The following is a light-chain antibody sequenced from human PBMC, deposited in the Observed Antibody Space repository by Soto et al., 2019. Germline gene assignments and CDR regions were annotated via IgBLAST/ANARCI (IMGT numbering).Light chain of an antibody. Sequence: EIVLTQSPATLSLSPGERATLSCRASQSVSSYLAWYQQKPGQAPRLLIYDASTRAAGIPATFSGSGSGTDFTLTISSLEPEDFAVFYCQQHSNWPITFGQGTRLEI. CDR1: QSVSSY. J-gene: IGKJ5*01. V-gene: IGKV3-11*01. CDR3: QQHSNWPIT. CDR2: DAS.